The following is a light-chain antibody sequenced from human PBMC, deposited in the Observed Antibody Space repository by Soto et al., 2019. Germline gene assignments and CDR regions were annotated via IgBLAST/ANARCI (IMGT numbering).Light chain of an antibody. CDR2: TAS. Sequence: DIQMTQSPSTLSASVGDRVTITCRASQSISIWLAWYQQKTGQAPKLLIYTASTLGSGVPSRFSGSGSGTEFTLTLSSLQPDDFAPYYCQHYNNYPFAFGQGPKLEIK. CDR3: QHYNNYPFA. V-gene: IGKV1-5*03. J-gene: IGKJ2*01. CDR1: QSISIW.